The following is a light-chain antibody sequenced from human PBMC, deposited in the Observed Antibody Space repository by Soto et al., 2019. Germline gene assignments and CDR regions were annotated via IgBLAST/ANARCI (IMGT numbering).Light chain of an antibody. V-gene: IGKV1-17*01. J-gene: IGKJ1*01. CDR2: GAS. CDR1: KSIRSY. Sequence: GNRVTITCRASKSIRSYINWYQPKPGTAPKRLIYGASILQNGVPSRFGGRGSWTEFTLTISRLQTEDFETDSCLQYNSHPLTFGQGTKVEIK. CDR3: LQYNSHPLT.